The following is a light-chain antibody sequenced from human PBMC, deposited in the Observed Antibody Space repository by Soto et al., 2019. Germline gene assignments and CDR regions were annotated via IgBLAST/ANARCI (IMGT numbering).Light chain of an antibody. CDR1: QSVSSSY. V-gene: IGKV3-20*01. J-gene: IGKJ1*01. Sequence: EILLTQSPCTLSLSPGERATLSCRASQSVSSSYLAWYQQKPGQAPRLLIYGASSRATGIPDRFSGSGSGTDFTLTISRLEPEDFAVYYCQQYGSSSWTFGQGTKVDIK. CDR2: GAS. CDR3: QQYGSSSWT.